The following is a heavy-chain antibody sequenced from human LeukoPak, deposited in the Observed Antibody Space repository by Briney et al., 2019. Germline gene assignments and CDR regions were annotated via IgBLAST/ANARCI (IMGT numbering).Heavy chain of an antibody. CDR3: ARDARGYSYGFDY. Sequence: AGGSLRLSCAASGFTFSDYYMSWIRQAPGRGLEWVSYISSSGSTIYYADSVKGRFTISRDNAKNSLYLQMNSLRAEDTAVYYCARDARGYSYGFDYWGQGTLVTVSS. J-gene: IGHJ4*02. D-gene: IGHD5-18*01. CDR2: ISSSGSTI. CDR1: GFTFSDYY. V-gene: IGHV3-11*01.